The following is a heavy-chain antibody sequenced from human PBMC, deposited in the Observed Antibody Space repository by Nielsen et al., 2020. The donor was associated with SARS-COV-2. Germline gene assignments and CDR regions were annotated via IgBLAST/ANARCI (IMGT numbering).Heavy chain of an antibody. V-gene: IGHV3-11*05. D-gene: IGHD6-13*01. CDR2: ISSSSSYT. Sequence: GESLKISCAASGFTFSDYYMSWIRQAPGKGLEWVSYISSSSSYTNYADSVKGRFTISRDNAKNSLYLQMNSLRAEDTAVYYCARERGRAAARPWADDYWGQGTLVTVSS. J-gene: IGHJ4*02. CDR3: ARERGRAAARPWADDY. CDR1: GFTFSDYY.